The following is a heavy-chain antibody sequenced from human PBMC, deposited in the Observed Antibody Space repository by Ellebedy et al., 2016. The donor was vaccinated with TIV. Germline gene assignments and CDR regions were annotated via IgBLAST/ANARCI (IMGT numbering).Heavy chain of an antibody. CDR1: GYTFTRYY. CDR3: ARGVGLIRDWVDP. J-gene: IGHJ5*02. D-gene: IGHD2-15*01. V-gene: IGHV1-46*01. CDR2: INPRDGST. Sequence: ASVKVSCXASGYTFTRYYIHWIRQAPGQGLEWMGIINPRDGSTTYAQKFQGRVTMTRDTSTSTVYMELSSLRSEDTAVFYCARGVGLIRDWVDPWGQGTLVTVSS.